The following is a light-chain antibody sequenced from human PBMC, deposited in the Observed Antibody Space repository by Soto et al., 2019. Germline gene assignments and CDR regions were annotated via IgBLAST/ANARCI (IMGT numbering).Light chain of an antibody. CDR2: GAS. CDR1: QSVSNSL. CDR3: QQYVSSPVT. J-gene: IGKJ4*01. Sequence: DIVLTQSPGTLSFSPGERATLSCRASQSVSNSLLVWYQQKPGQAPRLLIYGASIRATGIPDRFSGSGSGTDFTLTISRLEPEDFAVYYCQQYVSSPVTFGGGTKVEIK. V-gene: IGKV3-20*01.